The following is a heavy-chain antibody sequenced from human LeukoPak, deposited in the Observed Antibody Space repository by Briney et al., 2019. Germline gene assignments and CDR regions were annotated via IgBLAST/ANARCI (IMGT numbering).Heavy chain of an antibody. D-gene: IGHD2-15*01. CDR1: GYTFTGDY. V-gene: IGHV1-2*02. CDR3: VRDRMAATNY. J-gene: IGHJ4*02. CDR2: INPNSGGT. Sequence: ASVKVSCKTSGYTFTGDYIHWVRQAPGQGLEWMGWINPNSGGTNYAQKFQGRVTMARDTSISTACMELSTLRSDDTAVYYCVRDRMAATNYWGQGTLVTVSS.